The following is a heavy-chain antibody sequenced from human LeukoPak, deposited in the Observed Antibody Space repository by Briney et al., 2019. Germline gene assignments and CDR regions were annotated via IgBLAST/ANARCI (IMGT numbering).Heavy chain of an antibody. CDR3: AREGYEDAFDI. CDR1: GGTFSSYA. D-gene: IGHD5-12*01. V-gene: IGHV1-69*13. J-gene: IGHJ3*02. CDR2: IIPTSGTA. Sequence: SVKVSCKASGGTFSSYAISWVRQAPGQGLEWMGGIIPTSGTANYAQKFQGRVTITADESTSTAYMELSSLRSEDTAVYYGAREGYEDAFDIWGQGTMVTVSS.